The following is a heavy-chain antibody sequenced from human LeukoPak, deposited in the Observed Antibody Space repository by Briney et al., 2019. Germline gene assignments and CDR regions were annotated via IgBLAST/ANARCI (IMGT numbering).Heavy chain of an antibody. CDR1: GFTFSSDA. Sequence: TGGSLRLSCAVSGFTFSSDAMSWVRQAPGKGLEWVSSISGSGGSTYYADSVKGRFTISRDTSKNILNLQMNSLRAEDTATYYCAKGDGDFPLDHWGQGTLVTVSS. CDR2: ISGSGGST. V-gene: IGHV3-23*01. D-gene: IGHD4-17*01. CDR3: AKGDGDFPLDH. J-gene: IGHJ4*02.